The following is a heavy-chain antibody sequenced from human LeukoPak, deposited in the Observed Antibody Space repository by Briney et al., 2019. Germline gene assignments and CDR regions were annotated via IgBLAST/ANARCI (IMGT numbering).Heavy chain of an antibody. CDR1: GGSFSGYY. Sequence: SETLSLTCAVYGGSFSGYYWSWIRQPPGKGLEWIGEINHSGSANYNPSLKSRVTISVDTSKNQFSLKLSSVTAADTAVYYCARAEIKLYNQRRYYFDYWGQGTLVTVSS. CDR2: INHSGSA. CDR3: ARAEIKLYNQRRYYFDY. J-gene: IGHJ4*02. V-gene: IGHV4-34*01. D-gene: IGHD3-16*02.